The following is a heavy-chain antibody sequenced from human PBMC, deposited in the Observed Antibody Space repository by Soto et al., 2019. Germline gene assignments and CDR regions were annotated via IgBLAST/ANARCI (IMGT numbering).Heavy chain of an antibody. V-gene: IGHV4-59*01. CDR1: GGSISDYY. J-gene: IGHJ4*02. CDR2: VYYSGST. Sequence: SETLSLTCTMSGGSISDYYWSWIRQPPGKGLEWIGNVYYSGSTDYNPSLKSRVTISGDTSKNQFSLKVSSVTAADTAVYYCARGTSWQLPFDYWGQGTLVTV. CDR3: ARGTSWQLPFDY. D-gene: IGHD6-13*01.